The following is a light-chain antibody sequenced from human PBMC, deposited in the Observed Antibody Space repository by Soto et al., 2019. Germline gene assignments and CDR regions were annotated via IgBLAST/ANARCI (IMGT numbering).Light chain of an antibody. Sequence: QSALTQPPSASGSPGQSVTISCTGTSSDIGSYNYVSWYQQHPGKAPKLMIYEVSERPSGVPDRFSGSKSANTASLTVSGLRAGDESDYYCSSYAGSNKFVVFGGGTKRTVL. V-gene: IGLV2-8*01. J-gene: IGLJ2*01. CDR1: SSDIGSYNY. CDR3: SSYAGSNKFVV. CDR2: EVS.